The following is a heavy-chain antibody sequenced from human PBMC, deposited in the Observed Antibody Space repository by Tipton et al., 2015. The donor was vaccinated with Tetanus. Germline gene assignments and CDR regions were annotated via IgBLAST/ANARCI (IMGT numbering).Heavy chain of an antibody. CDR2: ISYDGSHK. CDR1: GFTFSSYA. V-gene: IGHV3-30*03. D-gene: IGHD6-19*01. J-gene: IGHJ4*02. CDR3: VRGSSQWRGIDY. Sequence: SLRLSCAASGFTFSSYAMHWVRQAPGKGLEWVAVISYDGSHKYYADSVKGRFSISRDNSKNTLYLQMNTLRSEDTAVYYCVRGSSQWRGIDYWGQGTLVTVSS.